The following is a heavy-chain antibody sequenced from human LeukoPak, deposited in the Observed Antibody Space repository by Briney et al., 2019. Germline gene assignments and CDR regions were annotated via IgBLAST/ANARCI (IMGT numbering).Heavy chain of an antibody. CDR3: ARLASSRYCSSAACSRDY. J-gene: IGHJ4*02. Sequence: SETLSLTCAVYSDSFSGYYWSWIRQPPGKGLEWIGEINHSGSTNYNPSLKSRVTVSVDTSKNQFSLKLSSVTAADTGVYYCARLASSRYCSSAACSRDYWGQGTLVIVSS. CDR2: INHSGST. D-gene: IGHD2-2*01. V-gene: IGHV4-34*01. CDR1: SDSFSGYY.